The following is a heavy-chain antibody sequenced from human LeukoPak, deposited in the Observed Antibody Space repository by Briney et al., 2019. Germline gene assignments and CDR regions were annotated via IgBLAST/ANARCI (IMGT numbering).Heavy chain of an antibody. CDR1: GFTFSSYE. D-gene: IGHD4-17*01. Sequence: GGSLRLSCVASGFTFSSYEMNWVRQAPGKGLEWVSYISRSGSTINHADSVKGRFTLSRDNAKKSLYLEMKSLRAEDTAVYYCARERETTVTYDAFDIWGLGTMVTVSS. CDR2: ISRSGSTI. CDR3: ARERETTVTYDAFDI. V-gene: IGHV3-48*03. J-gene: IGHJ3*02.